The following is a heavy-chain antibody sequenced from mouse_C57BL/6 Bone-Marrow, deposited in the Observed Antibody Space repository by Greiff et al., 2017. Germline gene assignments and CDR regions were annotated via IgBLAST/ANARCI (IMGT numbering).Heavy chain of an antibody. CDR3: TRDYCYGSSPYYFDD. CDR1: GYTFTDYE. CDR2: IDPETGGT. V-gene: IGHV1-15*01. J-gene: IGHJ2*01. D-gene: IGHD1-1*01. Sequence: VQLQQSGAELVRPGASVTLSCKASGYTFTDYEMHWVKQTPVHGLEWIGAIDPETGGTAYNQKFKGKDILTADKSSSTAYMELRSLTSEDSAVXYCTRDYCYGSSPYYFDDWGPGTTLTVSS.